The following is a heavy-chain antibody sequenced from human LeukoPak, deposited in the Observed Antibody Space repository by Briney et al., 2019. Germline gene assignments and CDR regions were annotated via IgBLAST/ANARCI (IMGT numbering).Heavy chain of an antibody. CDR3: AKDRTGWSSLTSAFDY. Sequence: PGGSLRLSCAASGFTFSSYWMSWVRQAPGKGLEWVANIKQDGSEKYYVDSVKGRFTISRDNAKNSLYLQMNSLRAEDTALYYCAKDRTGWSSLTSAFDYWGQGTLVTVSS. V-gene: IGHV3-7*03. CDR1: GFTFSSYW. J-gene: IGHJ4*02. CDR2: IKQDGSEK. D-gene: IGHD4/OR15-4a*01.